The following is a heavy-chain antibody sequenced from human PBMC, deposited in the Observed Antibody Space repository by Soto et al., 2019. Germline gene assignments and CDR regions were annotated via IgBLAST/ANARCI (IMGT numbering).Heavy chain of an antibody. CDR1: GGSISSSSYY. CDR3: ARPGRYCSSTSCLTWFDP. CDR2: IYYSGST. V-gene: IGHV4-39*01. Sequence: QLQLQESGPGLVKPSETLSLTCTVSGGSISSSSYYWGWIRQPPGKGLEWIGSIYYSGSTYYNPSLTSRVTIYVETSKNQFSLKLSSVPAADPAVYYCARPGRYCSSTSCLTWFDPWGQGTLVTVSS. J-gene: IGHJ5*02. D-gene: IGHD2-2*01.